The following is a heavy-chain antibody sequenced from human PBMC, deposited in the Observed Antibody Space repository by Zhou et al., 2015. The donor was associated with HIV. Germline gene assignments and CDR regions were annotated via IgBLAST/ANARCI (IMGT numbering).Heavy chain of an antibody. Sequence: QVQLVQSGAEVKKPGSSVKVSCKASGGTFSSYAISWVRQAPGQGLEWMGGIIPIFGTANYAQKFQGRVTITADESTSTAYMELSSLRSEDTAVYYCARDKRDIVATNWYFDLWGLAPWSLSPQ. D-gene: IGHD5-12*01. CDR1: GGTFSSYA. V-gene: IGHV1-69*01. J-gene: IGHJ2*01. CDR3: ARDKRDIVATNWYFDL. CDR2: IIPIFGTA.